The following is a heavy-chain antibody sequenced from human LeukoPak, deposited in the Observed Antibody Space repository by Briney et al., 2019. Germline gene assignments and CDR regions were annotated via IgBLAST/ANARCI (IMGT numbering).Heavy chain of an antibody. CDR1: GGSFSSSSYY. Sequence: SETLFLTCTVSGGSFSSSSYYWDWIRQPPGKGLEWIGSIYYSGSTYYNPSLKSRVALSVDTSKNQFSLKLSSVTAADTAVYYCARVPTTVVNFDYWGQGTLVTVSS. D-gene: IGHD4-23*01. V-gene: IGHV4-39*07. CDR2: IYYSGST. CDR3: ARVPTTVVNFDY. J-gene: IGHJ4*02.